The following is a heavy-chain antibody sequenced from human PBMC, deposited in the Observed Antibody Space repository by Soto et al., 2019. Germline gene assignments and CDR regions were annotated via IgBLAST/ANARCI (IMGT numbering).Heavy chain of an antibody. Sequence: SETLSLTCTVSGASIISDGYYWTWIRQHPGKGLEWLGYIHYSGGATYSPSYNPSLKSRIAISVDTSKRLFSLKLTSVSAADTAVYYCAREEGNHSGSGSLFDYWGQGILVTVSS. CDR2: IHYSGGATYSP. V-gene: IGHV4-31*03. J-gene: IGHJ4*02. CDR3: AREEGNHSGSGSLFDY. D-gene: IGHD3-10*01. CDR1: GASIISDGYY.